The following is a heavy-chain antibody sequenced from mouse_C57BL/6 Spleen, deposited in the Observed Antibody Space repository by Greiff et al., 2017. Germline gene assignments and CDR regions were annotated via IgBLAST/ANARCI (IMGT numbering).Heavy chain of an antibody. CDR2: ISYDGST. CDR3: ARVRTGTDYFDY. J-gene: IGHJ2*01. V-gene: IGHV3-6*01. Sequence: EVQVVESGPGLVKPSQSLSLTCSVTGYSITSGYYWNWIRQFPGNKLECMGYISYDGSTNYNPSLKNRISITRDTSKNQFFLKLNSVTTEDTATYYCARVRTGTDYFDYWGQGTTLTVSS. CDR1: GYSITSGYY. D-gene: IGHD4-1*01.